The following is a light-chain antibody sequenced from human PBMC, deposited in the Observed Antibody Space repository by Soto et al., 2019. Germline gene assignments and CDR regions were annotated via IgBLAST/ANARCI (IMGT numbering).Light chain of an antibody. CDR2: GAS. J-gene: IGKJ4*01. Sequence: EIVLTQSPCTLSLSPVEGATLSCSASQSVSSSYIAWYQQRPGQTPSLLIYGASTRATGIPDRFSGSGSGTDFTLTISRLEPEDFAVYYCQQYGSSPLTFGGGTKVDIK. CDR1: QSVSSSY. CDR3: QQYGSSPLT. V-gene: IGKV3-20*01.